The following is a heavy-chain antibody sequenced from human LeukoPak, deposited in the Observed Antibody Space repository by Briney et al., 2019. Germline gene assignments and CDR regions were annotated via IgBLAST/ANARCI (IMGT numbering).Heavy chain of an antibody. V-gene: IGHV3-7*04. CDR3: ARASDVVTIDY. CDR2: INEDGSEK. Sequence: GGSLRLSCAASGFTFGSYWMSWVRQAPGKGLEWVANINEDGSEKYHVDSVKGRFTISRDNAKNSLYLQMDSLTAADTAVYYCARASDVVTIDYWGQGTLVTVSS. CDR1: GFTFGSYW. J-gene: IGHJ4*02. D-gene: IGHD2-21*02.